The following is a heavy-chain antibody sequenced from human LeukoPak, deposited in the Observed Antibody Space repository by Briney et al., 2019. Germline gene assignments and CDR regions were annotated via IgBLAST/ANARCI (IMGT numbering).Heavy chain of an antibody. J-gene: IGHJ5*02. CDR2: IRSKDYGGTT. CDR3: SRARTGTWLVP. CDR1: GFTFADFA. V-gene: IGHV3-49*04. Sequence: GRSLRLSCTASGFTFADFAMAWVRQAPGKGLEGVGFIRSKDYGGTTEYAGSVKGRITISRDDSKNIADLQMNSLKAEDTAVYYCSRARTGTWLVPWGQRTLVTVSS.